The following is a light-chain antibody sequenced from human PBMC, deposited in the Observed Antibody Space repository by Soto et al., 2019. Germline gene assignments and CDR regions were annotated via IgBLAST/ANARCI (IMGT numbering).Light chain of an antibody. CDR1: QSVKSR. CDR2: DAS. J-gene: IGKJ4*01. Sequence: EKVMTQSPATLSASPGERATLSCRASQSVKSRLAWYQQKPGQAPRLLIYDASTRATGIPARFSGSASGTEFTHTISNLQSEDFAFYYCQQYEEWSLAVGGGTKVEIK. CDR3: QQYEEWSLA. V-gene: IGKV3-15*01.